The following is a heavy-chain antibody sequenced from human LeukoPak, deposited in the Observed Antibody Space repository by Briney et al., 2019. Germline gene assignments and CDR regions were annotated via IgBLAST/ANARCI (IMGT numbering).Heavy chain of an antibody. D-gene: IGHD3-10*01. V-gene: IGHV3-21*01. CDR3: ARDYYGSGSYLY. CDR1: GFTFSSYS. Sequence: PGGSLKLSCAASGFTFSSYSMNWVRQAPGKGLEWVSSISSSSSYIYYADSVKGRFTISKDNAKNSLYLQMNSLRAEDTAVYYCARDYYGSGSYLYWGQGTLVTVSS. J-gene: IGHJ4*02. CDR2: ISSSSSYI.